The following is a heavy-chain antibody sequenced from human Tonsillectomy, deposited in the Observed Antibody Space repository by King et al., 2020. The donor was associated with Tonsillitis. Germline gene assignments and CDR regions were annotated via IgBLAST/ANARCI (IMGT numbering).Heavy chain of an antibody. CDR2: ISSSGSTI. J-gene: IGHJ3*02. CDR3: AREGIDYYDSSGYYRVYAFDI. Sequence: QLVESGGGLVQPGGSLRLSCAASGFTFSSYEMNWVRQAPGKGLEWGSYISSSGSTIYYADSVKGRFTISSDNAKNSLYLQMNSLRAEDTAVYYCAREGIDYYDSSGYYRVYAFDIWGQGTMVTVSS. D-gene: IGHD3-22*01. V-gene: IGHV3-48*03. CDR1: GFTFSSYE.